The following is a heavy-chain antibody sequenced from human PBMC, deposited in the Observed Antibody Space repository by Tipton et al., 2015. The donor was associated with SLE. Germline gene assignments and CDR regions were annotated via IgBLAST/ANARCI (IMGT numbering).Heavy chain of an antibody. CDR1: GYTFTTYG. Sequence: QSGAEVKKPGASVRVSCKASGYTFTTYGISWVRQAPGQGLEWMGWISTYNGNTNYAQKLQGRVTMTSDTSTNTAYMELRSLRSDDTAIYYCARVRVDTAMGVFDFRGQGTLVTVSS. V-gene: IGHV1-18*01. CDR3: ARVRVDTAMGVFDF. CDR2: ISTYNGNT. J-gene: IGHJ4*02. D-gene: IGHD5-18*01.